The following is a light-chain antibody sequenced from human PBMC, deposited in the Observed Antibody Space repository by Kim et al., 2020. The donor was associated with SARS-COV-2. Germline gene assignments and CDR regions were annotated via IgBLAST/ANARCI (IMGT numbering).Light chain of an antibody. CDR1: QSVSSN. Sequence: VSPGKRATLSCRASQSVSSNLAWYQQKPGQAPRLLIYGASTRATGIPASFSGSGSGTEFTLTISSLQSEDFAVYYCQQYNNWPLTFGGGTKVDIK. J-gene: IGKJ4*01. V-gene: IGKV3-15*01. CDR3: QQYNNWPLT. CDR2: GAS.